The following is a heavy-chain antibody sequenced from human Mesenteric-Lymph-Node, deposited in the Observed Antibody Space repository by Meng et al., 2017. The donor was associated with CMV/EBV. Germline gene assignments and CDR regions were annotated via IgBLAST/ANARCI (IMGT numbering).Heavy chain of an antibody. Sequence: GESLKISCAASGFTFSSYWMSWVRQAPGKGLEWVANIKQDGSEKYYVDSVKGRFTISRDNAKNSLYLQMNSLRAEDTAVYYCARDLSGRLRFLEWLGYFDLWGRGTLVTVSS. CDR1: GFTFSSYW. J-gene: IGHJ2*01. CDR2: IKQDGSEK. D-gene: IGHD3-3*01. CDR3: ARDLSGRLRFLEWLGYFDL. V-gene: IGHV3-7*01.